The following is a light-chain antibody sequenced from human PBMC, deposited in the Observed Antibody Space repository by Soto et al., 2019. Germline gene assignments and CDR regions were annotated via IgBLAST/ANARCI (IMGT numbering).Light chain of an antibody. J-gene: IGKJ4*01. CDR2: DAS. Sequence: DIQMTQSPSSLPASVGDRVTITSQASQDISNYLNWYQQKPGKAPKLLIYDASNLETGAPSRFSGSGSGTDFTFTISSLQPEDIATYYCQQCDKLPLTFGGGTKV. CDR3: QQCDKLPLT. CDR1: QDISNY. V-gene: IGKV1-33*01.